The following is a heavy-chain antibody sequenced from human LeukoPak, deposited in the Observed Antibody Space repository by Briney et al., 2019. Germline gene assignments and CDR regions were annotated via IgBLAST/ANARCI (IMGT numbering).Heavy chain of an antibody. V-gene: IGHV4-39*07. J-gene: IGHJ4*02. CDR1: GGSISSSSYY. CDR2: IYYSGST. D-gene: IGHD3-22*01. CDR3: ARGFGFYYDSSGPFSY. Sequence: SETLSLTCTVSGGSISSSSYYWGWIRQPPGKRLEWIGSIYYSGSTYYNPSLKSRVTISVDTSKNQFSLKLSSVTAADTAVYYCARGFGFYYDSSGPFSYWGQGTLVTVSS.